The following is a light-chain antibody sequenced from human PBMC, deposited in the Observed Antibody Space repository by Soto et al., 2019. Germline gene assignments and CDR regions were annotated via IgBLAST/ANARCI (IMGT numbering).Light chain of an antibody. CDR1: SSNIGAGYD. J-gene: IGLJ1*01. CDR3: QSFDTSLSGYV. Sequence: QSVLTQPPSVSGAPGQRVTISCTGSSSNIGAGYDVHWYQQLPGTAPKLLIYGNSNRPSGVPDRFSGSKSGTSASLAITGLQFEDEADYYSQSFDTSLSGYVFGPGTKFTVL. CDR2: GNS. V-gene: IGLV1-40*01.